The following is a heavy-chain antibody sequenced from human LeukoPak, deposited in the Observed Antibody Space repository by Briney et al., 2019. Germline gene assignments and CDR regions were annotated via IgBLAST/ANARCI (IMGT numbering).Heavy chain of an antibody. V-gene: IGHV1-69*13. J-gene: IGHJ4*02. CDR2: IIPIFGTA. D-gene: IGHD4-17*01. CDR1: GGTFSSYA. CDR3: ASGTRVTSLDY. Sequence: SVTVSCKASGGTFSSYAISWVRQAPGQGLEWMGGIIPIFGTANYAQKFQGRVTITADESTSTAYMELSSLRSEDTAVYYCASGTRVTSLDYWGQGALVTVSS.